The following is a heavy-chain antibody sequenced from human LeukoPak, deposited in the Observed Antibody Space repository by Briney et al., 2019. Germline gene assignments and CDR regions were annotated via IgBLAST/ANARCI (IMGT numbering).Heavy chain of an antibody. Sequence: PGGSLRLSCAASGFTFSTYNMNWVRQAPGKGPEWVSYISGSSGSIHYADSVRGRFAISRDNAKNSLYLQMNSLRAEDTAVYYCARVWQDYSNADYWGQGTLVTVSS. CDR3: ARVWQDYSNADY. CDR2: ISGSSGSI. V-gene: IGHV3-48*01. J-gene: IGHJ4*02. CDR1: GFTFSTYN. D-gene: IGHD4-11*01.